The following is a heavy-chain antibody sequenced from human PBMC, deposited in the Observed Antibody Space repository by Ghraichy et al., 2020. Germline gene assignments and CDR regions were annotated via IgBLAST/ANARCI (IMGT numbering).Heavy chain of an antibody. Sequence: SETLSLTCTVSGGSISSYYWSWIRQPPGKGLEWIGYIYYSGSTNYNPSLKSRVTISVDTSKNQFSLKLSSVTAADTAVYYCARYYYDSSGYYLDYWGQGTLVTVSS. D-gene: IGHD3-22*01. CDR1: GGSISSYY. CDR3: ARYYYDSSGYYLDY. CDR2: IYYSGST. J-gene: IGHJ4*02. V-gene: IGHV4-59*08.